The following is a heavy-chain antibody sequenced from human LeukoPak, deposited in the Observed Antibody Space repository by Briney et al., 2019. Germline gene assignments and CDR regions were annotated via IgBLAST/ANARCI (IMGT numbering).Heavy chain of an antibody. CDR3: ATDLVGQSWYYFDY. CDR1: GYTLTELS. Sequence: ASVKVSCKVSGYTLTELSMHWVRQAPGKGREWMGGFDPEDGETIYAQKFQGRVTMTEDTSTDTAYMELSSLSSEDTAVYYCATDLVGQSWYYFDYWGQGTLVTVSS. CDR2: FDPEDGET. J-gene: IGHJ4*02. V-gene: IGHV1-24*01. D-gene: IGHD6-13*01.